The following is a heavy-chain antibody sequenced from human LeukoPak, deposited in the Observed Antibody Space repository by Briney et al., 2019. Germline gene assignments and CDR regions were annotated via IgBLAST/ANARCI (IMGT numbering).Heavy chain of an antibody. V-gene: IGHV4-61*02. Sequence: TASETLSLTCTVSGGSISSGSYYWSWIRQPAGKGLEWIGRIYTSGSTNYNPSLKSRVTISVDTSKNQFSLKLSSVTAADTAVYYCGRHRGIAARLNWFDPWGQGTLVTVSS. CDR1: GGSISSGSYY. CDR2: IYTSGST. J-gene: IGHJ5*02. CDR3: GRHRGIAARLNWFDP. D-gene: IGHD6-6*01.